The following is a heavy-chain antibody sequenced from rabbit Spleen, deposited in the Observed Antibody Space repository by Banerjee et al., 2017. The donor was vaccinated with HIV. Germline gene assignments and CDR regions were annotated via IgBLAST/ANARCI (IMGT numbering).Heavy chain of an antibody. V-gene: IGHV1S40*01. D-gene: IGHD4-2*01. CDR3: ARSGYAGWGGDGDLTGNKL. Sequence: QSLEESGGDLVKPGASLTLTCTASGFSFSSNYYICWVRQAPGKGLEWIACIYISIGSTYYASWAKGRFTISKTSSTTVTLQMTSLTAADTATYFCARSGYAGWGGDGDLTGNKLWGPGTLVTVS. CDR1: GFSFSSNYY. CDR2: IYISIGST. J-gene: IGHJ4*01.